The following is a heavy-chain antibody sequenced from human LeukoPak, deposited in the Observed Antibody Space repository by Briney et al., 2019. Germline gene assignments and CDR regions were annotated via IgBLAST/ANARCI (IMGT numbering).Heavy chain of an antibody. CDR3: ARDGILTYAFDI. CDR2: IKQDGGDQ. CDR1: GFTFSSYR. D-gene: IGHD1-1*01. J-gene: IGHJ3*02. Sequence: HSGGSLRLSCSASGFTFSSYRMSWVRQAPGKGLEWMANIKQDGGDQNYVDSVKGRFTIYRDNAKNALFLQMNSLRAEDTAVYYCARDGILTYAFDIWGQGTMVTVS. V-gene: IGHV3-7*01.